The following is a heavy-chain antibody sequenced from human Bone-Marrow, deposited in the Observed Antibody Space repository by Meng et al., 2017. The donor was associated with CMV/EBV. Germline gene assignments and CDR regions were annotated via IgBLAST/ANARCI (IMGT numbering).Heavy chain of an antibody. Sequence: GESLKISCAASGFTFDDYAMHWVRQAPGKGLEWLTFIRYDGSNEYYADSVKGRFTISRDDSKNTLFLHMNSLRAEDTAVYYCARHRGLTTWGQGALVTVSS. CDR3: ARHRGLTT. CDR1: GFTFDDYA. V-gene: IGHV3-33*08. CDR2: IRYDGSNE. D-gene: IGHD3-10*01. J-gene: IGHJ4*02.